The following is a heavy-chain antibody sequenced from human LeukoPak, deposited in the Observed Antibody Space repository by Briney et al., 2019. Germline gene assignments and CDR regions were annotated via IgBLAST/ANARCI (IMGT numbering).Heavy chain of an antibody. CDR3: ARDRHGYFDY. Sequence: PSETLSLTCAVYGGSFSGYYWTWIRQPPGKGLEWIGETNHSGSTNYNPSLKSRVTISVDTSKNQFSLKLSSVTAADTAVYYCARDRHGYFDYWGQGTLVTVSS. CDR1: GGSFSGYY. CDR2: TNHSGST. J-gene: IGHJ4*02. V-gene: IGHV4-34*01.